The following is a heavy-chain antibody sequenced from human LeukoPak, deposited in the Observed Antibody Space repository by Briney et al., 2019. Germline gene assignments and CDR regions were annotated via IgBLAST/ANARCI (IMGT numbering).Heavy chain of an antibody. Sequence: SETLSLTCTVSGDSISSSSYYWGWIRQPPGKGLERIGSVYYGGSTYYSPSLKTRVTISVDTSKNQFSLKLSSVTAADTAVYYCARMRGAVRGVISTYYYYYMDVWGKGTTVTVSS. CDR2: VYYGGST. D-gene: IGHD3-10*01. J-gene: IGHJ6*03. V-gene: IGHV4-39*01. CDR3: ARMRGAVRGVISTYYYYYMDV. CDR1: GDSISSSSYY.